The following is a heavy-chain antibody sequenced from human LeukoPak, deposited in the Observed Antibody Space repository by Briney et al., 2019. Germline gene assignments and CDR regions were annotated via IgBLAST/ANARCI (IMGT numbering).Heavy chain of an antibody. CDR1: EFTFSDYY. CDR2: IGSSSSDT. D-gene: IGHD6-19*01. J-gene: IGHJ4*02. Sequence: GGSLRLSCAASEFTFSDYYMTWIRQAPGKGLEWVSHIGSSSSDTKYADSVRGRFTVSRDNAKNSLYLQMNSLRVEDTAVYYCAKDSGWAFDYWGQGTLVTVSS. V-gene: IGHV3-11*05. CDR3: AKDSGWAFDY.